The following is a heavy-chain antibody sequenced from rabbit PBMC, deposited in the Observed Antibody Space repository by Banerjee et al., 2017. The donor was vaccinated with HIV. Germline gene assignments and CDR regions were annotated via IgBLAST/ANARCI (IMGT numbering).Heavy chain of an antibody. CDR3: ARDLGGGARGFGL. J-gene: IGHJ3*01. D-gene: IGHD3-1*01. CDR2: IATGDGNT. CDR1: GFSFSSYW. Sequence: QEQLEESGGDLVKPEGSLTLTCTASGFSFSSYWICWVRQAPGKGLEWIGCIATGDGNTYYASWAKGRFTISKTSSTTVTLQMTSLTAADTATYFCARDLGGGARGFGLWGQGTLVTVS. V-gene: IGHV1S45*01.